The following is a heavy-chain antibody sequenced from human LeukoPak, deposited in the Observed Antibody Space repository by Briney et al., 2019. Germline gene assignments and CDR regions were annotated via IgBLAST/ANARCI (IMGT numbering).Heavy chain of an antibody. V-gene: IGHV3-7*01. CDR3: ATYENCVAGDV. J-gene: IGHJ6*02. D-gene: IGHD1-1*01. Sequence: PGGSLRLSCAASGLTFSDSWMSWVRQAPGKGPEWVANIKPDGTEEYYVGSVKGRFTVSRDNARNSLFLQMNSLRLEDTAVYYCATYENCVAGDVWGQGTAVSVSS. CDR2: IKPDGTEE. CDR1: GLTFSDSW.